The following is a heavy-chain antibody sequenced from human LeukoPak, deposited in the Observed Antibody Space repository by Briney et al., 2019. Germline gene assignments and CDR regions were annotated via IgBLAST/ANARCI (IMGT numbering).Heavy chain of an antibody. CDR1: GGSISNYY. D-gene: IGHD3-22*01. J-gene: IGHJ3*02. V-gene: IGHV4-59*01. Sequence: SETLSLTCTVSGGSISNYYWSWIRQPPGKGLEWIGYIYYSGSTNYNPSLKSRVTISVDTSKNQFPLKLSSVTAADTAVYYCARDGTYYYDSSGYSDAFDIWGQGTMVTVSS. CDR2: IYYSGST. CDR3: ARDGTYYYDSSGYSDAFDI.